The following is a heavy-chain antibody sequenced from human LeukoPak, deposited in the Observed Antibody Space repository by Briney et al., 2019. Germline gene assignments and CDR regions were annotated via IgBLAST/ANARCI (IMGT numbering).Heavy chain of an antibody. CDR1: GGSISTYY. J-gene: IGHJ4*02. V-gene: IGHV4-59*01. D-gene: IGHD2-8*01. CDR3: ARVGRGYCTDGVCRPFDY. Sequence: PSETLSPTCAVSGGSISTYYWSWIRQSPGKGLEWIGYIHHSGSTNYNPSLESRVTVSLDMSKNQFSLNLSSVTAADTAVYYCARVGRGYCTDGVCRPFDYWGQGTLVTVSA. CDR2: IHHSGST.